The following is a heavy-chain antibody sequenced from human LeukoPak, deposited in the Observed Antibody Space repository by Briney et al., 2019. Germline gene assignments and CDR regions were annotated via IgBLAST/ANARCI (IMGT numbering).Heavy chain of an antibody. CDR3: ARDSPCYGSSGYCYEF. CDR1: GFSFSTYS. J-gene: IGHJ4*02. D-gene: IGHD3-22*01. Sequence: PGGSLRLSCAASGFSFSTYSMNWVRQAPGKGLEWVSSISGSSVYIYYADSVKGRFSISRVNAKNSLYLQMNSLRAEETVVYYVARDSPCYGSSGYCYEFWAQGALVTVFS. V-gene: IGHV3-21*01. CDR2: ISGSSVYI.